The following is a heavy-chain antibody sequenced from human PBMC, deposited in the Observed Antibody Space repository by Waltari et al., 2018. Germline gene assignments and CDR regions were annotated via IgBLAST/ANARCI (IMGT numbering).Heavy chain of an antibody. D-gene: IGHD6-25*01. CDR2: INPHIGGT. J-gene: IGHJ4*02. CDR3: ARGLSIAAASIVDY. V-gene: IGHV1-2*02. CDR1: GYAFTAYS. Sequence: QVQLLQSGAEVKKPGASVQVSCKAAGYAFTAYSIHWVRQDPGQGLEWMGWINPHIGGTNYAQKFQGRVTMTSDTSISTVYMELSSLRSDDTAVYFCARGLSIAAASIVDYWGQGTLVTVSS.